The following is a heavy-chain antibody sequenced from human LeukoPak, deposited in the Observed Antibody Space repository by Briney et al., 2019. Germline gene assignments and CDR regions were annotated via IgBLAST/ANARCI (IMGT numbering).Heavy chain of an antibody. CDR1: GYTFTSYY. J-gene: IGHJ6*02. CDR2: IIPILGIA. CDR3: ARTEHYYYYGMDV. V-gene: IGHV1-69*02. Sequence: GASVKVSCKASGYTFTSYYMHWVRQAPGQGLEWMGRIIPILGIANYAQKFQGRVTITADKSTSTAYMELSSLRSEDTAVYYCARTEHYYYYGMDVWGQGTTVTVSS.